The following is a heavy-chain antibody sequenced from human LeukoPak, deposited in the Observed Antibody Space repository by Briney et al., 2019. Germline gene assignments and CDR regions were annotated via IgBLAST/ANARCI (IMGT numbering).Heavy chain of an antibody. D-gene: IGHD5-12*01. J-gene: IGHJ4*02. Sequence: SETLSLTCTVSGGSISSYYWSWIRQPPGKGLEWIGYIYYSGSTNYNPSLKSRVTISVDTSKNQFSLKLSSVTAADTAVYYCARHPPSRGYEEIDYWGQGTLVTVSS. CDR2: IYYSGST. V-gene: IGHV4-59*08. CDR1: GGSISSYY. CDR3: ARHPPSRGYEEIDY.